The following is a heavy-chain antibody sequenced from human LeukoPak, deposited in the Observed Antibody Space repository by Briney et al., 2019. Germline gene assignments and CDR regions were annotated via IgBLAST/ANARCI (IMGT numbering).Heavy chain of an antibody. CDR3: ARYSESFNI. CDR2: ISAYNGNT. CDR1: GYTVTSYG. D-gene: IGHD2-21*01. J-gene: IGHJ3*02. V-gene: IGHV1-18*01. Sequence: ASVKVSCKASGYTVTSYGISWVRQAAGQGLEWMGWISAYNGNTNYAQKLQGRFTMTTDTSTSTAYMDLKSLRSDDTAVYYCARYSESFNIWGQGTMVTVSS.